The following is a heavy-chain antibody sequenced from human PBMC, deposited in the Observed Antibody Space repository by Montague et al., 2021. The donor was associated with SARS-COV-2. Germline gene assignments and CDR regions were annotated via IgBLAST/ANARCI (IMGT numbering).Heavy chain of an antibody. CDR2: IYYSGST. CDR1: GGSISSSSYY. V-gene: IGHV4-39*07. Sequence: SETLSLTCTVSGGSISSSSYYWGWIRQPPGKGLEWIGSIYYSGSTYYNPSHKSRVTISVDTSKNQFSLKLNSVTAADTAVYYCAREPRRLWLLFPVGDYYYCMDVWGQGTTVTVTS. CDR3: AREPRRLWLLFPVGDYYYCMDV. J-gene: IGHJ6*02. D-gene: IGHD2-21*02.